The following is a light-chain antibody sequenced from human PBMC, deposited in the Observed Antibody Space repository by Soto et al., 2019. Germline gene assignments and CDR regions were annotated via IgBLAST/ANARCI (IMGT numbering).Light chain of an antibody. Sequence: EIVLTQSPGTLSLSPGERATLSCRASQSVDSRFLAWYQQKRGQAPRVLRYGASIRATGIPDRFSGSGSGTDFTLSIRRLEPEDFAVYYCQQYDSSRTFGQGTKVEMK. V-gene: IGKV3-20*01. CDR3: QQYDSSRT. J-gene: IGKJ1*01. CDR1: QSVDSRF. CDR2: GAS.